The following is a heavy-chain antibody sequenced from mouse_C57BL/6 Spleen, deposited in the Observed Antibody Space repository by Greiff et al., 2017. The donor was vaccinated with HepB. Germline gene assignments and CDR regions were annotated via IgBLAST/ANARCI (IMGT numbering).Heavy chain of an antibody. V-gene: IGHV1-15*01. CDR3: TRNRGFAY. D-gene: IGHD2-1*01. J-gene: IGHJ3*01. Sequence: VQLQRSGAELVRPGASVTLSCKASGYTFTDYEMHWVKQTPVHGLEWIGAIDPETGGTAYNQKFKGKAILTADKSSSTAYMELRSLTSEDSAVYYCTRNRGFAYWGQGTLVTVSA. CDR1: GYTFTDYE. CDR2: IDPETGGT.